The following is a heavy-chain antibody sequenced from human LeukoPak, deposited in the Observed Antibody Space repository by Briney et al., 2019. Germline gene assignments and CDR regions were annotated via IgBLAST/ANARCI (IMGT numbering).Heavy chain of an antibody. Sequence: GGSLRLSCAASGFTFSSYAMSWVRQAPGKGLEWVSAISGSGGSTYYAGSVKGRFTISRDNSKNTLYLQMNSLRAEDTAVYYCAEDGQVEMASAPLHYFDYWAQGTLVTVSS. V-gene: IGHV3-23*01. J-gene: IGHJ4*02. CDR1: GFTFSSYA. CDR2: ISGSGGST. CDR3: AEDGQVEMASAPLHYFDY. D-gene: IGHD5-24*01.